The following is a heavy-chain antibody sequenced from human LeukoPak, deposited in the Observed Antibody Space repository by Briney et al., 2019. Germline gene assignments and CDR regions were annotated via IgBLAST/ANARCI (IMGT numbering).Heavy chain of an antibody. D-gene: IGHD5-18*01. J-gene: IGHJ4*02. Sequence: SETLSLTCAVSGGSISSSNWWSWVRPPPGKGLEWIGEIYHSGSTNYNPSLRRRVTISGDKSKNQFSLKLSSVTAADTAVYYCARDPFSVVGYSYGSLWGQGTLVTVSS. V-gene: IGHV4-4*02. CDR1: GGSISSSNW. CDR3: ARDPFSVVGYSYGSL. CDR2: IYHSGST.